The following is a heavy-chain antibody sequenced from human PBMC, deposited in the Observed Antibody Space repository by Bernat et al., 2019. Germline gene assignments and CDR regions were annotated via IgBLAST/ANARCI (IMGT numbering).Heavy chain of an antibody. CDR3: AKDRVAFGIGESDS. CDR2: ISYDGSKK. V-gene: IGHV3-30*18. CDR1: GFPFSSHG. Sequence: QVQLVESGGGVVQPGGSLRLSCAASGFPFSSHGMHWGRQAPGKGLEWVAVISYDGSKKYYVDSVKGRFTISRDNSKNTVYLQMSSLRAEDTAVYNCAKDRVAFGIGESDSWGQGTLVTVSS. J-gene: IGHJ4*02. D-gene: IGHD3-10*01.